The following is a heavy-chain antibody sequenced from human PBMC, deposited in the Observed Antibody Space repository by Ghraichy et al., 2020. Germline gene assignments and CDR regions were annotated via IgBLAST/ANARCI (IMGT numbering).Heavy chain of an antibody. CDR1: GYTFTSYG. V-gene: IGHV1-18*01. D-gene: IGHD6-13*01. CDR2: ISAYNGNT. Sequence: ASVKVSCKASGYTFTSYGISWVRQAPGQGLEWMGWISAYNGNTNYAQKLQGRVTMTTDTSTSTAYMELRSLRSDDTAVYYCARGGAYSSSWYFDSYYYYGMDVWGQGTTVTVSS. J-gene: IGHJ6*02. CDR3: ARGGAYSSSWYFDSYYYYGMDV.